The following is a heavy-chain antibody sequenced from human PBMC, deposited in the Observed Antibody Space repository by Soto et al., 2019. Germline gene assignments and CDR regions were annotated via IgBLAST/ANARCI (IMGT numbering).Heavy chain of an antibody. CDR2: ISYDGSNK. V-gene: IGHV3-30*18. CDR1: GFTFSSYG. J-gene: IGHJ4*02. D-gene: IGHD3-22*01. CDR3: AKDDDDSSGYYYVDY. Sequence: QVQLVESGGGVVQPGRSLRLSCAASGFTFSSYGMHWVRQAPGKGLEWVAVISYDGSNKYYADSVKGRFTISRDNSKNTLYLQMNSLRAEDTAVYYCAKDDDDSSGYYYVDYWGQGTLVTVSS.